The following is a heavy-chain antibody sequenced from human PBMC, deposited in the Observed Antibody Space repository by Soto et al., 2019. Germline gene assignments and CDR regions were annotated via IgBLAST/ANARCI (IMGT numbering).Heavy chain of an antibody. V-gene: IGHV3-30*18. CDR2: IAYDGNTR. D-gene: IGHD4-4*01. CDR1: GFTFTSYG. J-gene: IGHJ4*02. Sequence: QVQLVESGGGVVQPGRSLRLSCAASGFTFTSYGIHWVRQAPGKGLEWVAVIAYDGNTRYNSDSVKGRFTVSRDNSKSTVYLQLNSLRPEDTAMYYCAKTGYSNFAFWGQGTLVTVSS. CDR3: AKTGYSNFAF.